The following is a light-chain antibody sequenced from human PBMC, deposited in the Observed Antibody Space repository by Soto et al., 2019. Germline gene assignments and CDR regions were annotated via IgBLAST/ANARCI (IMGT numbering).Light chain of an antibody. V-gene: IGLV2-23*02. CDR2: EVN. Sequence: QSALTQPASVSGSPGQSITISCTGTSSDVGIYNLVSWYQQHPGKAPKLIIYEVNKRPSGVSYRFSGSKSGNTASLTISGLQAEDEANYYCCSYAGSSTLVFGGGTKVTVL. CDR1: SSDVGIYNL. J-gene: IGLJ2*01. CDR3: CSYAGSSTLV.